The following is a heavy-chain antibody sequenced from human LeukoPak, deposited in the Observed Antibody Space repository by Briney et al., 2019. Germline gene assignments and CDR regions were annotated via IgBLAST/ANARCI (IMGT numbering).Heavy chain of an antibody. Sequence: SETLSLTCTVSGVSISSSNYYWGWIRQPPGKGPDWIGSIYSSGTTYYNPSLGSRVTISVDTSKNQFSLRLTSVTAADTAVYYCASVDRGWFAVGEYWGQGTLVTVSS. CDR2: IYSSGTT. J-gene: IGHJ4*02. V-gene: IGHV4-39*01. CDR3: ASVDRGWFAVGEY. CDR1: GVSISSSNYY. D-gene: IGHD3-10*01.